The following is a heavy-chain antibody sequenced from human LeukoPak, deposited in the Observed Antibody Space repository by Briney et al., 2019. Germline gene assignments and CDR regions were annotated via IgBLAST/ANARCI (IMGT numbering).Heavy chain of an antibody. D-gene: IGHD4-17*01. V-gene: IGHV3-23*01. CDR1: GFPFSSYA. CDR2: ISGRGGRT. J-gene: IGHJ4*02. CDR3: AKDDYGDCIGGCGVDY. Sequence: GESLRLSCAASGFPFSSYAMSWVRQAPGRGLEWVSTISGRGGRTYYADSVKGRFTISRDNSKNTLYLQMNSLRAEDTAVYYCAKDDYGDCIGGCGVDYWGQGTLVTVSS.